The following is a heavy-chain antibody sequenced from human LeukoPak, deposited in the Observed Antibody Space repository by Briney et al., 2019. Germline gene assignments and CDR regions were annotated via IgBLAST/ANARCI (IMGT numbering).Heavy chain of an antibody. CDR3: ARAGSSYDSSGYYYDY. Sequence: SGGSLRLSCAASGFTFSSFAMSWARQAPGKGLEWVSTISGSDGSTNYADSVKGRFTISRDNSKSTLYLQMNSLRADDTALYYCARAGSSYDSSGYYYDYWGQGTLVTVSS. D-gene: IGHD3-22*01. J-gene: IGHJ4*02. V-gene: IGHV3-23*01. CDR1: GFTFSSFA. CDR2: ISGSDGST.